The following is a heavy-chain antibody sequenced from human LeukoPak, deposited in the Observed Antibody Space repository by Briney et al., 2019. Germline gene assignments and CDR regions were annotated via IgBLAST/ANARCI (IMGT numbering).Heavy chain of an antibody. CDR1: GFTFSRHW. CDR2: RNQDGTEK. V-gene: IGHV3-7*03. D-gene: IGHD2-2*01. J-gene: IGHJ6*02. Sequence: GGSLRLSCVASGFTFSRHWMSWVRQAPGKWREWVANRNQDGTEKYYVDSLKGRFTISRDNAKTSLYLKMNSLRAEDTAVYYCARDRIVVVPAAPPAYHSGMDVWGQGTTVTVSS. CDR3: ARDRIVVVPAAPPAYHSGMDV.